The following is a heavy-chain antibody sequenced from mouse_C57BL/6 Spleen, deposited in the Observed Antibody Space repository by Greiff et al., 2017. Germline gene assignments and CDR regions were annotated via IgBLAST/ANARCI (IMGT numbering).Heavy chain of an antibody. CDR2: INSDGSST. Sequence: DVQLVESEAGLVQPGSSMKLSCTASGFTFSDYYMAWVRQVPEKGLEWIANINSDGSSTYYLDSFKSRFTMSRDNAANILYMQLSSLKSEDTAAYYCARDRAYDYWYFDVWGTGTTVTVSS. V-gene: IGHV5-16*01. CDR3: ARDRAYDYWYFDV. J-gene: IGHJ1*03. CDR1: GFTFSDYY. D-gene: IGHD3-1*01.